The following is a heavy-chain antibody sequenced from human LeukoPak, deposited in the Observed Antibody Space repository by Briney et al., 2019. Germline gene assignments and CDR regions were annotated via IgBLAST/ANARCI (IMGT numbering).Heavy chain of an antibody. Sequence: ASVKVSCKASGYTFTNYAINWVRQAPGQGLEWMGWINTNTGKPTYAQGFIGRYVFSLDTSVSTTYLQISSLTAEDTAVYFCARGTTMIEYNWFDPWGQGTLVTVSS. CDR2: INTNTGKP. CDR3: ARGTTMIEYNWFDP. CDR1: GYTFTNYA. V-gene: IGHV7-4-1*02. J-gene: IGHJ5*02. D-gene: IGHD3-22*01.